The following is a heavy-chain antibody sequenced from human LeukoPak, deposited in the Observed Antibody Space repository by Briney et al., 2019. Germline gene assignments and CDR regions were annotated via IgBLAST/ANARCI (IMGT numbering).Heavy chain of an antibody. CDR2: ISYDGRNK. Sequence: PGRSLRLSCAASGFTFSSYGMHWVRQAPGKGLEWVAVISYDGRNKYYADSVKGRFTISRDNSKNTLYLQMNSLRAEDTAVYYCAVPSLTGYYNFVYWGQGTLVTVSS. CDR3: AVPSLTGYYNFVY. J-gene: IGHJ4*02. CDR1: GFTFSSYG. V-gene: IGHV3-30*03. D-gene: IGHD3-9*01.